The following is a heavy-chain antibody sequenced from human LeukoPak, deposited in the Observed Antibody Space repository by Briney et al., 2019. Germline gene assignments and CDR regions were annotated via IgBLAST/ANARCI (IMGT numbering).Heavy chain of an antibody. V-gene: IGHV4-61*01. J-gene: IGHJ3*02. CDR2: IYYTGST. CDR3: ARDYDILTGSFDI. CDR1: GGSVSSGSYY. Sequence: SETLSLTCTVSGGSVSSGSYYWSWIRQPPGKGLKWIAYIYYTGSTNYNPSLKSRVTISVDTSKNQFSLKLRSVTAADTAVYYCARDYDILTGSFDIWGQGTMVTVSS. D-gene: IGHD3-9*01.